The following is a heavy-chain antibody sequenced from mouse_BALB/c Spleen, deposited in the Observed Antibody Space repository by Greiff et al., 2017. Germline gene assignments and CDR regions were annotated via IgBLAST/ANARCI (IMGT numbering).Heavy chain of an antibody. J-gene: IGHJ4*01. CDR1: GYTFTAYA. V-gene: IGHV1S137*01. CDR2: ISTYYGDA. CDR3: SGGLSYAIDY. Sequence: QVQLQQSGAELVRPGASVKISCKGSGYTFTAYAMHWVKQSPVQSLEWIGVISTYYGDASYNQKFKCKATMTVDKSSSTTYMELARLTSEDSAIYYCSGGLSYAIDYWGQGTSVTVAS.